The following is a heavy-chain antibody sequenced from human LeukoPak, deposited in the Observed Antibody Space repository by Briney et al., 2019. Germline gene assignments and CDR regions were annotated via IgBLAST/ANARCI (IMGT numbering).Heavy chain of an antibody. CDR1: GFTVSGNY. CDR3: ARTGYCTGGICYPTDF. V-gene: IGHV3-53*01. J-gene: IGHJ4*02. Sequence: GGSLRLSCTASGFTVSGNYMSWVRQAPGKGLEWVSILYSGDTAFYADSVKGRFTISRDNSKNTLHLQMNSLRAEDTAVYYCARTGYCTGGICYPTDFWGLGTLVTVSS. D-gene: IGHD2-8*02. CDR2: LYSGDTA.